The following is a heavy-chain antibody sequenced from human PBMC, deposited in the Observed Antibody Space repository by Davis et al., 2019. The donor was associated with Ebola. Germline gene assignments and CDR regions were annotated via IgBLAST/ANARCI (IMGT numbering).Heavy chain of an antibody. V-gene: IGHV5-51*01. CDR1: GYSFTKYW. CDR3: ARPSGSYYGGIYFDY. D-gene: IGHD1-26*01. Sequence: GESLKISCKGSGYSFTKYWIAWVRQMPGRGLEWLGIIYPGDSVTRYDPSFQGQVTIPADKSISTAYRQWSSLRASDTAMYYCARPSGSYYGGIYFDYWGQGTLVTVSS. J-gene: IGHJ4*02. CDR2: IYPGDSVT.